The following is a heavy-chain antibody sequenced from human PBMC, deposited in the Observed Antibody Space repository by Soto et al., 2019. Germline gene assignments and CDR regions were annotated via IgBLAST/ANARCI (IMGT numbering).Heavy chain of an antibody. J-gene: IGHJ6*02. D-gene: IGHD6-13*01. CDR1: GGSISSYY. V-gene: IGHV4-59*01. CDR2: IYYSGST. Sequence: SETLSLTCTVPGGSISSYYWSWIRQPPGKGLEWIGYIYYSGSTNYNPSLKSRVTISVDTSKNQFSLKLSSVTAADTAVYYCARDLRSVIAAAGAPDYYYGMDVWGQGTTVTVSS. CDR3: ARDLRSVIAAAGAPDYYYGMDV.